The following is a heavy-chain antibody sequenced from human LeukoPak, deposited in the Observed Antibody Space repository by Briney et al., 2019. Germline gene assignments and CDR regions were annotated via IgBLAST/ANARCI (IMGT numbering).Heavy chain of an antibody. V-gene: IGHV3-15*01. D-gene: IGHD3-22*01. CDR2: IKSKTDGGTT. CDR3: TTDQSSGYYYGLSYYYYYGMDV. Sequence: GGSLRLSCAACGFTFSNAWMSWVRQAPGKGLEWVGRIKSKTDGGTTDYAAPVKGRFTISRDDSKNTLYLQMNSLKTEDTAVYYCTTDQSSGYYYGLSYYYYYGMDVWGQGTTVTVSS. J-gene: IGHJ6*02. CDR1: GFTFSNAW.